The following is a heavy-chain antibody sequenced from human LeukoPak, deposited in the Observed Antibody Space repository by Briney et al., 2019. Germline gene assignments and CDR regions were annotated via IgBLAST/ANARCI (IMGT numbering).Heavy chain of an antibody. V-gene: IGHV3-48*04. CDR3: AGGASSGYDSIGVC. J-gene: IGHJ4*02. Sequence: PGGSLRLSCAASGFTFSSYSMNWVRQAPGKGLEWVSYISSSSSSTIYYADSVKGRFTISRDNAKNSLYLQMNSLRAEDTAVYYCAGGASSGYDSIGVCWGQGTLVTVSS. CDR1: GFTFSSYS. D-gene: IGHD3-22*01. CDR2: ISSSSSSTI.